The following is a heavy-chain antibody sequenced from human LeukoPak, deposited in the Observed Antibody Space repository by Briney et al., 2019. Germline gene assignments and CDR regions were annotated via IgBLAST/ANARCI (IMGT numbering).Heavy chain of an antibody. Sequence: SETLSLTCTVSGGSISGYYWSWIRQPPGKGLEWVGYIYSSGGTNYNPSLKSRVTISLDTSKSQFSLRLTSVSAADTAVYYCARDTHGDYVFDFWGQGTLVTVSP. J-gene: IGHJ4*02. CDR2: IYSSGGT. V-gene: IGHV4-59*01. D-gene: IGHD4-17*01. CDR1: GGSISGYY. CDR3: ARDTHGDYVFDF.